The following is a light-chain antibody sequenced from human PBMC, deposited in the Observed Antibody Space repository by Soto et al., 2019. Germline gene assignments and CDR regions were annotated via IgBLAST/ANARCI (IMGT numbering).Light chain of an antibody. CDR1: QSVSISY. J-gene: IGKJ2*01. CDR3: QQYGSSGYT. Sequence: EIVLTQSPGTLSLSPGQRATLSCRASQSVSISYLAWYQQKPGQAPRLLIYGASSRATGIPDRFSGSESGTDFTLTISRLEPEDFAVYYCQQYGSSGYTFGQGTKLEIK. V-gene: IGKV3-20*01. CDR2: GAS.